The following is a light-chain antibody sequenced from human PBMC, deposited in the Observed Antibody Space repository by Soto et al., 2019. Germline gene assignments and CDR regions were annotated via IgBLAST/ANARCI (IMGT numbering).Light chain of an antibody. V-gene: IGKV3-20*01. J-gene: IGKJ2*01. Sequence: EIVLTQSPGTLSSSPGERATLSCRASQRISSRYLDWYQQKPGQAPSLLISGASTRATGIPDRFSGSGSGTDFTLTISRLEPEDFAVYVCQRYGSSPPFTFGRGTKVEI. CDR2: GAS. CDR1: QRISSRY. CDR3: QRYGSSPPFT.